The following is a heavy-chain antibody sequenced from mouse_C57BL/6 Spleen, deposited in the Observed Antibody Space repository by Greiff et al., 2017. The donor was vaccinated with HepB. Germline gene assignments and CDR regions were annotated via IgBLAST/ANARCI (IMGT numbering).Heavy chain of an antibody. Sequence: VQLQQSGAELVRPGTSVKVSCKASGYAFTNYLIEWVKQRPGQGLEWIGVINPGSGGTNYNEKFKGKATLTADKSSSTAYMQLSSLTSEDSAVYFCAREKNGNFYYYAMDYWGQGTSVTVSS. J-gene: IGHJ4*01. CDR3: AREKNGNFYYYAMDY. V-gene: IGHV1-54*01. CDR1: GYAFTNYL. D-gene: IGHD2-1*01. CDR2: INPGSGGT.